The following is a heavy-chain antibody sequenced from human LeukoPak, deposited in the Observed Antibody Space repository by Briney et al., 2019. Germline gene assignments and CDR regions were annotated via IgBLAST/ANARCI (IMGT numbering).Heavy chain of an antibody. D-gene: IGHD1-26*01. J-gene: IGHJ4*02. CDR1: GFTFSSYS. CDR2: ISSNSSTI. CDR3: GRDLPVWATKGARGY. Sequence: PGGSLRLSCAASGFTFSSYSMIWVRPAPGKGLEWVSYISSNSSTISHADSVKGQFTISRDNAKNSLYVQMNSLRDEDTAVYYCGRDLPVWATKGARGYWGEGTLVSVSS. V-gene: IGHV3-48*02.